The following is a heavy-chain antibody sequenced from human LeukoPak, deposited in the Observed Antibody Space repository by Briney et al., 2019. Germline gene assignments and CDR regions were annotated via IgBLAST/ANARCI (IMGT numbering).Heavy chain of an antibody. Sequence: GGSLRLSCAASGFTFSSYWMHWVRQAPGKGLVWVSRINSDGSSTSYADSVKGRFTISRDNAKNTLYLQMNSLRAEDTAVYYCARYQDSSGYYYDGAFDIWGQGTMVTVSS. V-gene: IGHV3-74*01. CDR3: ARYQDSSGYYYDGAFDI. J-gene: IGHJ3*02. CDR2: INSDGSST. CDR1: GFTFSSYW. D-gene: IGHD3-22*01.